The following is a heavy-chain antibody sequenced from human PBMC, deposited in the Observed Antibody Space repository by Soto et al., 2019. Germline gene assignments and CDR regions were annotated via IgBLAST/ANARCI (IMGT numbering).Heavy chain of an antibody. J-gene: IGHJ6*02. CDR2: INAGNGNT. Sequence: ASVKVSCKASGYTFTSYAMHWVRQAPGQRLEWMGWINAGNGNTKYSQKFQGRVTITRDTSASTAYMELSSLRSEDKAVYYCARDQEYQCDYGMDVWGQGNTAPVSS. CDR1: GYTFTSYA. CDR3: ARDQEYQCDYGMDV. V-gene: IGHV1-3*01. D-gene: IGHD2-2*01.